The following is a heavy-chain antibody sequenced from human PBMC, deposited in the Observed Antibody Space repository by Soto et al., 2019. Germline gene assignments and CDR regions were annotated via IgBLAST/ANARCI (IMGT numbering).Heavy chain of an antibody. CDR1: GYTFTRYT. J-gene: IGHJ4*02. V-gene: IGHV1-3*01. CDR3: ARFHYYGSGSYNLFDY. CDR2: INAGNGNT. D-gene: IGHD3-10*01. Sequence: GASVKVSCKASGYTFTRYTMHWVRQAPGQRLEWMGWINAGNGNTKYSQKFQGRVTITRDTSASTAYMELSSLRSEDTAVYYCARFHYYGSGSYNLFDYWGQGSLVTGSS.